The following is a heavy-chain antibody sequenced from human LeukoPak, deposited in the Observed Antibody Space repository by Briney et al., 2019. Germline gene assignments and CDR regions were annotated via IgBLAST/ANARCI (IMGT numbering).Heavy chain of an antibody. CDR3: AKGSSSSRPYYFDY. Sequence: PGGSLRLSCAASGFSFSRYAMSWVRQAPGKGLDWVSAITDDGGSTYHADSVKGRFTISRDNSKNTLYLQMNSLRVEDTAVYYCAKGSSSSRPYYFDYWGQGTLVTVSS. V-gene: IGHV3-23*01. J-gene: IGHJ4*02. D-gene: IGHD6-6*01. CDR2: ITDDGGST. CDR1: GFSFSRYA.